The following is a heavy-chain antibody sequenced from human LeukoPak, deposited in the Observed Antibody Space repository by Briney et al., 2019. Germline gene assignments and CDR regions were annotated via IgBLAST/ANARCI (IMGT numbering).Heavy chain of an antibody. CDR1: GFTVSTNY. Sequence: GGSLRLSCAASGFTVSTNYMSWVRQAPGQGLEWVSVIYSGGDTYCADSVKGRFTISRDNSKNTLYLQMNSLRDEDTAVYYCARDKVRNAYNEFDYWGQGALVTVSS. J-gene: IGHJ4*02. V-gene: IGHV3-66*01. CDR3: ARDKVRNAYNEFDY. CDR2: IYSGGDT. D-gene: IGHD5-24*01.